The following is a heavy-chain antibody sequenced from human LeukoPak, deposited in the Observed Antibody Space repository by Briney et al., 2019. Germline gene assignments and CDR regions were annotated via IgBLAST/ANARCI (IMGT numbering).Heavy chain of an antibody. CDR2: INHSGST. CDR3: ARGKWVQLCLGAYFDY. J-gene: IGHJ4*02. Sequence: PSETLSLTCAVYGGSFSGYYWSWIRQPPGKGLEWIGEINHSGSTNYNPSLKSRVTISVDTSKNQFSLKLSSVTAADTAVYYCARGKWVQLCLGAYFDYWGQGTLVTVSS. CDR1: GGSFSGYY. V-gene: IGHV4-34*01. D-gene: IGHD5-18*01.